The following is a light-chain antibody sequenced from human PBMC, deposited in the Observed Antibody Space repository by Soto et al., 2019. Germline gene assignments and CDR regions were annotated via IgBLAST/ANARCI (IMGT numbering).Light chain of an antibody. J-gene: IGLJ2*01. CDR1: SSNIGNNY. V-gene: IGLV1-51*02. Sequence: PPSVSAAPGQKVTISCSGSSSNIGNNYVSWYQQLPGTAPKLLICENNKRPSGIPDRFSGSKSGTSATLGITGLQTGDEADYYCGTWDSSLSAMVFGGGTKVTVL. CDR2: ENN. CDR3: GTWDSSLSAMV.